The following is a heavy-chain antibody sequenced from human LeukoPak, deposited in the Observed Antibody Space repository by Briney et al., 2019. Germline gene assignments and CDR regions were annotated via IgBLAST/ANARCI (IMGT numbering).Heavy chain of an antibody. Sequence: SETLSLTCTVSGDSINRGDFYWAWIRQPPGKGLEWIGCMHYRGNTHYNSSLKSRLIISVDTSKNQFSLRLTSVTAADTAVYYCPRGDYYYGSGSYYSPTFDYRGQGTLVTVSS. CDR2: MHYRGNT. V-gene: IGHV4-30-4*01. D-gene: IGHD3-10*01. J-gene: IGHJ4*02. CDR3: PRGDYYYGSGSYYSPTFDY. CDR1: GDSINRGDFY.